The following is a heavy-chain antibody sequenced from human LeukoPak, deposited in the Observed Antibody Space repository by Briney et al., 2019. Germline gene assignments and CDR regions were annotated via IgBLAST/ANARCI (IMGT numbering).Heavy chain of an antibody. CDR2: ISGSGGST. V-gene: IGHV3-23*01. D-gene: IGHD3-3*01. CDR3: AKESSGYSTDHFDP. Sequence: GGSLRLSCAASGFPFSSYAMSWVRQAPGKGVEWVSAISGSGGSTYYADSVKGRFTISRDNSKTTLYLQMNSLRAEDTAVYYCAKESSGYSTDHFDPWGQGTLVTVSS. J-gene: IGHJ5*02. CDR1: GFPFSSYA.